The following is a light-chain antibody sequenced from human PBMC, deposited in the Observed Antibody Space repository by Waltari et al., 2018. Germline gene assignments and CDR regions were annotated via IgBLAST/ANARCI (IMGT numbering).Light chain of an antibody. CDR1: QSISSN. CDR2: GAS. Sequence: DILLTQSLATLSVSPRAGATPSCRASQSISSNLAWHQQKPGQAPRLLIYGASTRAAGVPARCSGSGSGKEFTLTISSLQSEDFAVYYCQQYNNWRTFGQGTKLEIK. V-gene: IGKV3-15*01. J-gene: IGKJ2*01. CDR3: QQYNNWRT.